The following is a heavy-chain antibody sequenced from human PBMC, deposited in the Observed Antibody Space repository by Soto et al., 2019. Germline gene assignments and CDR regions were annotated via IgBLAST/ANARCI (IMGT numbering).Heavy chain of an antibody. V-gene: IGHV4-34*01. CDR3: ARGYYDFWNYGMDV. CDR2: INHSGST. J-gene: IGHJ6*02. Sequence: WETLSLTGAVYGGSFSGYYWSWIRQPPGKGLEWIGEINHSGSTNYNPSLKSRVTISVDTSKNQFSLKLSSVTAADTAVYYCARGYYDFWNYGMDVWGQGTTVTVSS. D-gene: IGHD3-3*01. CDR1: GGSFSGYY.